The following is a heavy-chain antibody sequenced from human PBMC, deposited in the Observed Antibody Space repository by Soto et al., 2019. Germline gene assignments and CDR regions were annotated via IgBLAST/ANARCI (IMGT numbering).Heavy chain of an antibody. CDR3: ARGQCTGSGCYSRYYYGMDV. D-gene: IGHD2-15*01. Sequence: SETLSLTCAVYGGSFSGYYWNWLSQPPGKGLDWKGEIKHSGSTNSNPSLKSRVTISIDTSKNQFSLKLNSVTAADTAVYYCARGQCTGSGCYSRYYYGMDVWGQGITVT. V-gene: IGHV4-34*01. J-gene: IGHJ6*02. CDR2: IKHSGST. CDR1: GGSFSGYY.